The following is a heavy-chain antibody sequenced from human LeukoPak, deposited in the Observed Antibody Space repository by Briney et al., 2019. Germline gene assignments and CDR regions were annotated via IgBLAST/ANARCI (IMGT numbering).Heavy chain of an antibody. CDR2: ISAYNGNT. CDR3: ARDSSSWSLTGD. D-gene: IGHD6-13*01. J-gene: IGHJ4*02. V-gene: IGHV1-18*04. Sequence: ASVKVSCKASGYTFTSYGISWVRQARGQGLEWMGWISAYNGNTNYAQKLQGRVTMTTDTYTSTAYMELRSRRSDDTAVYYCARDSSSWSLTGDWGQGTVVTVSS. CDR1: GYTFTSYG.